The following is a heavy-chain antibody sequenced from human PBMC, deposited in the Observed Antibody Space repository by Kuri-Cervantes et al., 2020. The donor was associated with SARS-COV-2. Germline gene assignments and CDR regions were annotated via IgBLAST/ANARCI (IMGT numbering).Heavy chain of an antibody. D-gene: IGHD6-19*01. CDR3: ARRHSSGWYQGHYYMDV. CDR2: IYYSGST. Sequence: ESLKISWTVFGGSISSSSYYWGWIHQPPGKGLEWIGSIYYSGSTYYNPSLKSRVTISVDTSKNQFSLKLSSVTAADTAVYYCARRHSSGWYQGHYYMDVWGKGTTVTVSS. J-gene: IGHJ6*03. CDR1: GGSISSSSYY. V-gene: IGHV4-39*07.